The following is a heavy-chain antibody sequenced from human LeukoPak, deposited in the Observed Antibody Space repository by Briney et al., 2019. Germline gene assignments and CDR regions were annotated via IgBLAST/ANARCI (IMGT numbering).Heavy chain of an antibody. Sequence: GRSLRLSCAASGFTFDDYAMHWVRQAPGKGLEWVSGISWNSGSIGYADSVKGRFTISRDNAKNSLYLQMNSLSAEDTALYYCAKDTDGYNEAFDYWGQGTLVTVSS. D-gene: IGHD5-24*01. J-gene: IGHJ4*02. V-gene: IGHV3-9*01. CDR1: GFTFDDYA. CDR3: AKDTDGYNEAFDY. CDR2: ISWNSGSI.